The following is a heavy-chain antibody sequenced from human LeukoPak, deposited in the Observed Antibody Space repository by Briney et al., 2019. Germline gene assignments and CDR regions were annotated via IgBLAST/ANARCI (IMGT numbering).Heavy chain of an antibody. CDR2: IWYDGSNK. D-gene: IGHD3-10*01. V-gene: IGHV3-33*01. Sequence: GGSLRLSCAASGFTFSSYGMHWVRQAPGKGLEWVAVIWYDGSNKYYADSEKGRFTISRDNSKNTLYLQMNSLRAEDTAVYYCARDQSGGWFVPFYYGMDVWGQGTTVTVSS. CDR3: ARDQSGGWFVPFYYGMDV. CDR1: GFTFSSYG. J-gene: IGHJ6*02.